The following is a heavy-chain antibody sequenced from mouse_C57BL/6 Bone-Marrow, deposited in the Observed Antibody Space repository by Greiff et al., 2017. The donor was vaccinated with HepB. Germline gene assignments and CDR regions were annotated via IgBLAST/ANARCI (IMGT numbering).Heavy chain of an antibody. V-gene: IGHV1-15*01. CDR2: IDPETGGT. J-gene: IGHJ2*01. Sequence: QVQLKESGAELVRPGASVTLSCKASGYTFTDYEMHWVKQTPVHGLEWIGAIDPETGGTAYNQKFKGKAILTADKSSSTAYMELRSLTSEDSAVYYCTRSGYGYDDGPYYFDYWGQGTTLTVSS. CDR3: TRSGYGYDDGPYYFDY. CDR1: GYTFTDYE. D-gene: IGHD2-2*01.